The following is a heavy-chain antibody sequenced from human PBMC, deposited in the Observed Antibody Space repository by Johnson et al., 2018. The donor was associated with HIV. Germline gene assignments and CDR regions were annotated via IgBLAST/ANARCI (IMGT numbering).Heavy chain of an antibody. CDR3: AREMTHDDAFDI. CDR2: IKQDGSEK. D-gene: IGHD2-21*02. CDR1: QFTFSTYT. V-gene: IGHV3-7*03. J-gene: IGHJ3*02. Sequence: VQLVESGGGLAKPAWSPRLSCAASQFTFSTYTVHWVRQAPGKGLEWVANIKQDGSEKYYVDSVKGRFTISRDNTKNSLYLQMNSLRAEDTAVYYCAREMTHDDAFDIWGQGTMVTVSS.